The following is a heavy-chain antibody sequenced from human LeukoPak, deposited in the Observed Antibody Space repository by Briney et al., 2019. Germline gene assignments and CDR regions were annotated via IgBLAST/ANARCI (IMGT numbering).Heavy chain of an antibody. CDR2: SRNKANGYTT. CDR3: VRWKRDGYSYDH. J-gene: IGHJ4*02. D-gene: IGHD5-24*01. CDR1: GFIFSDHY. V-gene: IGHV3-72*01. Sequence: GGSLRLSCAASGFIFSDHYMAWVRQAPGKGLEWVGRSRNKANGYTTEYAASVRGRFTILRDESKNSLYLQMNSLQIEDTAVYYCVRWKRDGYSYDHWGQGTLVTVSS.